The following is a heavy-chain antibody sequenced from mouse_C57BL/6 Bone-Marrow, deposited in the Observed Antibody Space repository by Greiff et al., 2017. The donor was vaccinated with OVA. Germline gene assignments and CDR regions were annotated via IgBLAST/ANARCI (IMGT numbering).Heavy chain of an antibody. V-gene: IGHV5-12*01. J-gene: IGHJ3*01. CDR3: ARQDYGSPFAY. Sequence: DVMLVESGGGLVQPGGSLKLSCAASGFTFSDYYMYWVRPTPEKRLEWVAYISNGGGSTYSPDTVKGRFTISRDTDKNTLVLQMSRLKSEDTAMYYCARQDYGSPFAYWGQGTLVTVSA. CDR2: ISNGGGST. D-gene: IGHD1-1*01. CDR1: GFTFSDYY.